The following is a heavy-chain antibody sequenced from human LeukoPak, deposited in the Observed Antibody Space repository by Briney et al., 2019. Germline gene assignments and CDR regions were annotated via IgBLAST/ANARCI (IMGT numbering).Heavy chain of an antibody. CDR1: GFTVSSNY. CDR2: IYSGGST. J-gene: IGHJ6*03. CDR3: ARLSYYHYMDV. Sequence: GGSLRLSCAASGFTVSSNYMSWVRQAPGKGLEWVSVIYSGGSTYYADSVKGRFTISRDNSKNTLYLQMNSLRAEDTAVYYCARLSYYHYMDVWGKGTTVTVSS. V-gene: IGHV3-53*01.